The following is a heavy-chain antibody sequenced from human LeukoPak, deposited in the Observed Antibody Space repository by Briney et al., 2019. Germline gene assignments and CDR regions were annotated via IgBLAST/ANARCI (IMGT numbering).Heavy chain of an antibody. V-gene: IGHV4-59*08. Sequence: SETLSLTCTVSGGSLSTYYWTWIRQPPGKGLEWMGYIYYTGSTNYNPSLKSRVTMSVDTSKNQFSLKLSSVTAADTAVYYCARQGRSSGSYASFDYWGQGALVTVSS. CDR1: GGSLSTYY. CDR3: ARQGRSSGSYASFDY. D-gene: IGHD3-10*01. J-gene: IGHJ4*02. CDR2: IYYTGST.